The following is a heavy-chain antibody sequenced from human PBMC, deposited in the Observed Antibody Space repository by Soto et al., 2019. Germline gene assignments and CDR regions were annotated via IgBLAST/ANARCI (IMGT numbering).Heavy chain of an antibody. D-gene: IGHD3-16*01. Sequence: EVQLLESGGGLVQLGGSLRLSCAASGFTFSNYAMSWVRQAPGKGLEWVSTISGVGGTTYYADSVKGRFTIARDNSKNTLYLPMSILRADDRAVYYCAKERSQSRMGDGFDPWGQGNLITVSS. CDR2: ISGVGGTT. J-gene: IGHJ5*02. V-gene: IGHV3-23*01. CDR3: AKERSQSRMGDGFDP. CDR1: GFTFSNYA.